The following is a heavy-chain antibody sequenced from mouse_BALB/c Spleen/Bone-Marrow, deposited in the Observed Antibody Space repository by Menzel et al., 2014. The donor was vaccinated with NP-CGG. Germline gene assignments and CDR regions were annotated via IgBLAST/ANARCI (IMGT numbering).Heavy chain of an antibody. J-gene: IGHJ3*01. V-gene: IGHV1-77*01. CDR3: ASNWD. CDR1: GYTFTDYY. CDR2: IYPGSGKT. Sequence: VQLQQSGAELARPGASVKQSCKASGYTFTDYYINWVKQRTGQGLEWIGEIYPGSGKTYHNEKFKGKATLTADKSSSTAYMQLSSLTSEDSAVYFCASNWDWGQGTLVTVSA. D-gene: IGHD4-1*01.